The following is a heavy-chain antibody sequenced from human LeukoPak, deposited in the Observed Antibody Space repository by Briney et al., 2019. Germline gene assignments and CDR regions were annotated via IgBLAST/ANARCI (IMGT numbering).Heavy chain of an antibody. V-gene: IGHV4-59*01. J-gene: IGHJ4*02. D-gene: IGHD6-13*01. Sequence: PSETLSLTCTVSGGSFSPYYWTWIRQPPGKGLEWIGHIYYTGTTNYNPSLKSRVTMSVDTSRNYFSLRLTSVTAADTAVYYCARVPAAGTGPDYWGQGTLVTVSS. CDR1: GGSFSPYY. CDR3: ARVPAAGTGPDY. CDR2: IYYTGTT.